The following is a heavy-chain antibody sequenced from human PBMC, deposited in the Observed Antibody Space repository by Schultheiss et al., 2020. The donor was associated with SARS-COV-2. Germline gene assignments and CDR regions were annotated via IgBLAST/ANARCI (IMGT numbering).Heavy chain of an antibody. Sequence: GGSLRLSCAASGFTFSNAWMSWVRQAPGKGLEWVGRIKSKTDGGTTDYAAPVKGRFTISRDDSKNTLYLQMNSLKTEDTAVYYCAKALKTVTLPYGMDVWGQGTTVTVSS. CDR1: GFTFSNAW. CDR3: AKALKTVTLPYGMDV. V-gene: IGHV3-15*01. J-gene: IGHJ6*02. CDR2: IKSKTDGGTT. D-gene: IGHD4-17*01.